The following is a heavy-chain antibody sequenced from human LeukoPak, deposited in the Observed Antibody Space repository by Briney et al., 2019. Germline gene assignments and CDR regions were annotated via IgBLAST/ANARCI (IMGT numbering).Heavy chain of an antibody. D-gene: IGHD2-2*01. CDR3: ARANSLYCSSTTCLFDY. V-gene: IGHV1-2*02. CDR2: INPNSGDT. Sequence: ASVKVSCKASGYTFTGYYMHWVRRAPGQGFEWMGWINPNSGDTNYAQKFQGRVTMTRDTSISTAHMELSRLRSDDTAVYYCARANSLYCSSTTCLFDYWGQGTLVTVSS. CDR1: GYTFTGYY. J-gene: IGHJ4*02.